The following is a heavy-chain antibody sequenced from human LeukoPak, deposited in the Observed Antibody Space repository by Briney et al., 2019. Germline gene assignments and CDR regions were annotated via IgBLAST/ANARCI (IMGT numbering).Heavy chain of an antibody. CDR3: ARWHSGYDDDYYYYMDV. Sequence: GAPVKVSCKASGYTFTGYYMHWVRQAPGQGLEWMGWINPNSGGTNYAQKFQGRVTMTRDTSISTAYMELSRLRSDDTAVYYCARWHSGYDDDYYYYMDVWGKGTTVTVSS. J-gene: IGHJ6*03. D-gene: IGHD5-12*01. V-gene: IGHV1-2*02. CDR2: INPNSGGT. CDR1: GYTFTGYY.